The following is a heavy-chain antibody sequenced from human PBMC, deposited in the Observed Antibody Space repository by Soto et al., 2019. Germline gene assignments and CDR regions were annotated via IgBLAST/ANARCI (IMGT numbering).Heavy chain of an antibody. D-gene: IGHD3-22*01. CDR2: ISAFKGYT. CDR1: GYIFTSYG. V-gene: IGHV1-18*01. CDR3: ARVDDYYDSSGHYFTFFNY. Sequence: QVQLVQSGREVKKPGASVKLSCKASGYIFTSYGIGWVRQAPGQGLEWMGWISAFKGYTKYPQRLQGRVTMTTDTPTSTAYMELRSLRSDDTAVYYCARVDDYYDSSGHYFTFFNYWGQGSLVTVSS. J-gene: IGHJ4*02.